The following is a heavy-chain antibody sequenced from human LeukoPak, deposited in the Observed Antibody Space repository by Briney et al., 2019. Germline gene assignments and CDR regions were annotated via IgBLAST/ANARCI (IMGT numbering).Heavy chain of an antibody. Sequence: GGSLRLSCAASGFTLSSCVMSWVRQAPGKGLEWVSVITGSGDSTYYADSVKGRFTISRDNAKNSLYLQMNSLRAEDTAVYYCAIYTMTSYFDYWGQGTLVTVSS. CDR2: ITGSGDST. CDR1: GFTLSSCV. D-gene: IGHD4-17*01. CDR3: AIYTMTSYFDY. J-gene: IGHJ4*02. V-gene: IGHV3-23*01.